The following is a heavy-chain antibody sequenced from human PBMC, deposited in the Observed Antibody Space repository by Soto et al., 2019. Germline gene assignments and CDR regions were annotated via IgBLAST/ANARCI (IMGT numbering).Heavy chain of an antibody. J-gene: IGHJ4*02. CDR1: GASFSGYS. CDR2: INHSGST. V-gene: IGHV4-34*01. Sequence: ETLSPSGTVYGASFSGYSWTWIRQPPGKGLEWIGYINHSGSTNYNPSLKSRVTISVDTSKNQFSLKLSSVTAADTAVYYCARLVNWNSFDYWGQGTLVTVSS. D-gene: IGHD1-1*01. CDR3: ARLVNWNSFDY.